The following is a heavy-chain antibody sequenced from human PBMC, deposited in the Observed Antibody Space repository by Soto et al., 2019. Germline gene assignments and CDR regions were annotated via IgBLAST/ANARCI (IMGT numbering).Heavy chain of an antibody. CDR2: IHWNNGAT. CDR3: TEDIPPGGADV. Sequence: PGGSLRLSCVASAFSSHHHAIHWVRQGPGKGLEWVSGIHWNNGATGYADSVKGRFTIFKDNVKNSVYLQMNSLRTDDTAFYYCTEDIPPGGADVWGQGTTVTVSS. CDR1: AFSSHHHA. V-gene: IGHV3-9*02. D-gene: IGHD3-16*01. J-gene: IGHJ6*02.